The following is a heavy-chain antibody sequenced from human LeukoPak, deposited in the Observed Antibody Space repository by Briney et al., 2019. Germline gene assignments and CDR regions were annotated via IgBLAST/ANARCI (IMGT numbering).Heavy chain of an antibody. J-gene: IGHJ5*02. CDR1: GGSISSYY. D-gene: IGHD6-13*01. CDR3: ARNIAAAGTWFDP. CDR2: IYYSGST. V-gene: IGHV4-59*08. Sequence: PSETLSLTCTVSGGSISSYYWSWIRQPPGKGLEWIGYIYYSGSTNYNPSLKGRVTISVDTSKNQFSLKLGSVTAADTAVYYCARNIAAAGTWFDPWGRGTLVTVSS.